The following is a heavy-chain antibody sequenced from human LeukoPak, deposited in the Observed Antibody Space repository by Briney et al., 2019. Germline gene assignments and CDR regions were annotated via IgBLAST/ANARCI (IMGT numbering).Heavy chain of an antibody. CDR2: ISSSGSV. V-gene: IGHV4-4*09. J-gene: IGHJ4*02. CDR3: ARIPLGYSGAYYFDY. CDR1: RGSISGSIRSYY. D-gene: IGHD5-12*01. Sequence: SETLSLTCTVSRGSISGSIRSYYWSWLRQPPGKGLEWIGYISSSGSVNDNPSLRSRVTISVDTSKNQFFLNLSSVSAADAAVYYCARIPLGYSGAYYFDYWGQGTLVTVSP.